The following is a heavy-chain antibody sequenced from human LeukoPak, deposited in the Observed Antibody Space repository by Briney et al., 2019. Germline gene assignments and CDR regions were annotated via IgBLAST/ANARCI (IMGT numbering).Heavy chain of an antibody. J-gene: IGHJ4*02. D-gene: IGHD6-13*01. CDR3: ARISIAAAGDFDF. Sequence: GGSLRLSCAASGFTFSSHWMSWVRQAPGKGLEWVANIKQDGTATYYVDSVKGRFTISRDNAKNSLYLQMNSLRAEDTAVYYCARISIAAAGDFDFWGQGTPVTVSS. CDR1: GFTFSSHW. CDR2: IKQDGTAT. V-gene: IGHV3-7*05.